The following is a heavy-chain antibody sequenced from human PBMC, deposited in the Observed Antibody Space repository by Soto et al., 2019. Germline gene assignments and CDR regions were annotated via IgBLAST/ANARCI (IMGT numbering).Heavy chain of an antibody. J-gene: IGHJ4*02. CDR2: IYYSGST. D-gene: IGHD2-15*01. CDR1: GGSISSGGYY. Sequence: QVQLQESGPGLVKPSQTLSLTCTVSGGSISSGGYYWSWIRQHPGKGLEWIGYIYYSGSTYYNPSLQSRVTISVDTSKNQFSLKLSSVTAADTAVYYCARDRGYCSGGSCFPDYFDYWGQGTLVTVSS. V-gene: IGHV4-31*03. CDR3: ARDRGYCSGGSCFPDYFDY.